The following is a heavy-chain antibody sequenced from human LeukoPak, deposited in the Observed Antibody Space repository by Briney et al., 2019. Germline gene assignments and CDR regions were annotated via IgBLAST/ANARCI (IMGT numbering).Heavy chain of an antibody. J-gene: IGHJ4*02. CDR1: GFTFSSYG. CDR2: ISSSSSYI. V-gene: IGHV3-21*01. CDR3: AREKANYYGSGSYYNYFDY. D-gene: IGHD3-10*01. Sequence: GGSLRLSCAASGFTFSSYGMHWVRQAPGKGLKWVSSISSSSSYIYYADSVKGRFTISRDNAKNSLYLQMNSLRAEDTAVYYCAREKANYYGSGSYYNYFDYWGQGTLVTVSS.